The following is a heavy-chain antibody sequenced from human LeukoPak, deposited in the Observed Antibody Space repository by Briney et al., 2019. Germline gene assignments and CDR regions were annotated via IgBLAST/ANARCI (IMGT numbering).Heavy chain of an antibody. V-gene: IGHV1-69*13. D-gene: IGHD6-13*01. CDR1: GGTFSSYA. CDR2: IIPIFGTA. Sequence: ASVKVSCKASGGTFSSYAISWVRQAPGQGLEWMGGIIPIFGTANYAQKFQGRVTITADESTSTAYMELSSLTSEDTAVYYCASFIAAAGPGGFDYWGQGTLVTVSS. J-gene: IGHJ4*02. CDR3: ASFIAAAGPGGFDY.